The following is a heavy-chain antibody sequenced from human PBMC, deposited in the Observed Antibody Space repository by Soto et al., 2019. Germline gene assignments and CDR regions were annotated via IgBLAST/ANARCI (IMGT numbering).Heavy chain of an antibody. Sequence: QVQLVESGGGVVKPGRSLRLSCAASGFTFSSYAMHWVRQAPGKGLEWVAVISYDGSNKYYADSVKGRFTISRDNSKNTLYLQMNSLRAEDTAVYYCARDVESGSSQDYYYYYGMDVWGQGTTVTVSS. CDR2: ISYDGSNK. CDR3: ARDVESGSSQDYYYYYGMDV. V-gene: IGHV3-30-3*01. CDR1: GFTFSSYA. J-gene: IGHJ6*02. D-gene: IGHD1-26*01.